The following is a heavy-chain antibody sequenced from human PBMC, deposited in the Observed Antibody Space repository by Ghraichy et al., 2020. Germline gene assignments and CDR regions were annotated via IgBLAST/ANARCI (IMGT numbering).Heavy chain of an antibody. V-gene: IGHV7-4-1*02. D-gene: IGHD4/OR15-4a*01. CDR3: ARDLRAKGYYGMDV. Sequence: ASVKVSCKASVYTFTSYAMNWVRQAPGQGLEWMGWINTNTGNPTYAQGFTGRFVFSLDTSVSTAYLQISSLKAEDTAVYYCARDLRAKGYYGMDVWGQGTTVTVSS. J-gene: IGHJ6*02. CDR1: VYTFTSYA. CDR2: INTNTGNP.